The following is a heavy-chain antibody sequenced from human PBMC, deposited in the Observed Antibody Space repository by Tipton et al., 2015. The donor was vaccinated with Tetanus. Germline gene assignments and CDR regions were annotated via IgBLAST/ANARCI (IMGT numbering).Heavy chain of an antibody. CDR3: ARDVGPSRGFGDDDWFDP. CDR2: INPSGGST. D-gene: IGHD3-10*01. V-gene: IGHV1-46*01. Sequence: QVQLVQSGAEVKKPGASVKVSCKASGYTFTSYYMHWVRQAPGQGLEWMGIINPSGGSTSYAQKFQGRVTMTRDTSTSTVYMELGSLRSEDTAVYYCARDVGPSRGFGDDDWFDPWGQGTLVTVSS. CDR1: GYTFTSYY. J-gene: IGHJ5*02.